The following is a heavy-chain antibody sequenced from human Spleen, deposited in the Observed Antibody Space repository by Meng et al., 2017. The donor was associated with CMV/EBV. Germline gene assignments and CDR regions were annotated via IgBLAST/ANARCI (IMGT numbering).Heavy chain of an antibody. CDR2: INSDGSST. D-gene: IGHD7-27*01. CDR1: AFTFSSYW. Sequence: CAASAFTFSSYWMHWVRQAPGKWLVWVSRINSDGSSTSYADSVKGRFTISRDNAKNTLYLQMNSLRAEDTAVYYCASSMVPTGDFDSWGQGTLVTVSS. CDR3: ASSMVPTGDFDS. J-gene: IGHJ4*02. V-gene: IGHV3-74*01.